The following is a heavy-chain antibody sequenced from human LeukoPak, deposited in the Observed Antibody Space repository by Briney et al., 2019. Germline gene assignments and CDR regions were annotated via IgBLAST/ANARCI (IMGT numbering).Heavy chain of an antibody. J-gene: IGHJ4*02. CDR1: GFTFSNYW. D-gene: IGHD3-10*01. CDR3: ARDFDTGSTPGDDFDY. CDR2: IRKDGTYT. Sequence: PGGSLRLSCAASGFTFSNYWMHWVRQAPGEGLEWVSRIRKDGTYTSYADSVKGRFTISRDNAKNTVYLQMNSLRTEDTAVYYCARDFDTGSTPGDDFDYWGQGTLVTVSS. V-gene: IGHV3-74*01.